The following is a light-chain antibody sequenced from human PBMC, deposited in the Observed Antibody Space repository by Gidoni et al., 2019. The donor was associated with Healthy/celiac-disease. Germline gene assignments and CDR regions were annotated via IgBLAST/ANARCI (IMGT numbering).Light chain of an antibody. CDR1: QVISSW. J-gene: IGKJ1*01. Sequence: DIKMTQPQSSVSASVGDRVTITCRASQVISSWLALYQQQPGKARKLLIYAASSLQSGVPSRFGGSGSGTDFSLTINSLQPEDFATYYCQQANSFPWTFGQGTKVEIK. V-gene: IGKV1-12*01. CDR2: AAS. CDR3: QQANSFPWT.